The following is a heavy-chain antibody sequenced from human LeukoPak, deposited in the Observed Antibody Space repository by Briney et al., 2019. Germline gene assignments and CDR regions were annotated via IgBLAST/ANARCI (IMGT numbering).Heavy chain of an antibody. D-gene: IGHD2-15*01. V-gene: IGHV3-23*01. CDR2: ISGSGNRT. CDR3: AKNLYCGGGSCYPSALGMDV. J-gene: IGHJ6*02. Sequence: PPGGSLRLSCAASGFTFSSYAMSWVRQAPGKGLEWVSSISGSGNRTYYADSVKGRFTISRDNSKNTLFLQMNSLRAEDTAVYYCAKNLYCGGGSCYPSALGMDVWGQGTTVTVSS. CDR1: GFTFSSYA.